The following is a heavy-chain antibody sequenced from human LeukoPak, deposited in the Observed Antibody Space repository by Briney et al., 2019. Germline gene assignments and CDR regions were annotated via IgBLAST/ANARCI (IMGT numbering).Heavy chain of an antibody. D-gene: IGHD3-22*01. CDR1: GGSISSGDYY. CDR2: IYYSGST. CDR3: ASSPEGYDSSGYYYGYWYFDL. V-gene: IGHV4-30-4*01. Sequence: KTSETLSLTCTVPGGSISSGDYYWSWIRQPPGKGLEWIGYIYYSGSTYYNPSLKSRVTISVDTSKNQFSLKLSSVTAADTAVYYCASSPEGYDSSGYYYGYWYFDLWGRGTLVTVSS. J-gene: IGHJ2*01.